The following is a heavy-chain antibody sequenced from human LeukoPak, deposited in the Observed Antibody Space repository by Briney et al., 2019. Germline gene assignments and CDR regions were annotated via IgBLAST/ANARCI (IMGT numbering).Heavy chain of an antibody. CDR2: IIPIFGTT. D-gene: IGHD4-17*01. CDR3: ASKDYGDHFDY. V-gene: IGHV1-69*06. J-gene: IGHJ4*02. CDR1: GGTFSSYA. Sequence: ASVKVPCKASGGTFSSYAISWVRQAPGQGLEWMGGIIPIFGTTNYAQKLQGRVTITADKSTSTAYMELSSLRSEDTAVYYCASKDYGDHFDYWGQGTLVTVSS.